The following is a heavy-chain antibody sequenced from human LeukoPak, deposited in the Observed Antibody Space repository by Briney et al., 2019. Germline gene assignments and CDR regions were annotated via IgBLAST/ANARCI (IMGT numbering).Heavy chain of an antibody. Sequence: ASVKVSCKASGGTFSSYAISWVRQAPGQGLEWMGGIIPIFGTANYAQKFQGRVTITADESTSTAYMELSSLRSEDTAVYYCARESGLVPPAMRAKDYNWFAPWGQGPLFPVSS. CDR1: GGTFSSYA. CDR3: ARESGLVPPAMRAKDYNWFAP. J-gene: IGHJ5*02. V-gene: IGHV1-69*13. D-gene: IGHD2-2*01. CDR2: IIPIFGTA.